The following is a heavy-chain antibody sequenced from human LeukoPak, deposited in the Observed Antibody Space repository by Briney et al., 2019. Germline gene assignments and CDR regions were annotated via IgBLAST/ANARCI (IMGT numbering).Heavy chain of an antibody. CDR2: IYTSGST. J-gene: IGHJ6*02. Sequence: SETLSLTCTVSGGSIGSYYWSWFRQPAGKGLECIGRIYTSGSTNYNPSLKSRVTMSVDTSKNQFSLKLSSVTAADTAVYYCARERYQDIVVVPAAATYPYYYYYYGMDVWGQGTTVTVSS. D-gene: IGHD2-2*01. CDR3: ARERYQDIVVVPAAATYPYYYYYYGMDV. V-gene: IGHV4-4*07. CDR1: GGSIGSYY.